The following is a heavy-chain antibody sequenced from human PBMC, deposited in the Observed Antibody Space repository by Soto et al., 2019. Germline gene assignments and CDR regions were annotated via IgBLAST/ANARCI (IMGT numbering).Heavy chain of an antibody. CDR3: AKAARLLDY. CDR1: GFTFSTYA. V-gene: IGHV3-23*01. Sequence: GGSLRLSCAGSGFTFSTYAMSWVRQAPGKGLEWVSSLSSSGISTYYADSVKGRFTISRDNSKNTLYMQMNSLRADDTAVYYCAKAARLLDYWGRGILVTVS. J-gene: IGHJ4*02. CDR2: LSSSGIST. D-gene: IGHD6-25*01.